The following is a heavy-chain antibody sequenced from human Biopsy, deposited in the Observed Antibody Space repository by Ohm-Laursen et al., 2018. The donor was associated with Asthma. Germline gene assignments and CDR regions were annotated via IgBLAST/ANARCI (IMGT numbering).Heavy chain of an antibody. J-gene: IGHJ4*02. CDR3: ARAQDYYDSRGYYRSFDY. D-gene: IGHD3-22*01. Sequence: TLSLTCTVSYGSITSGGYYWPWIRQHPGKGLEWIGVIYYSGCTYYNPSLKSRVSISIDTSKNQFSLKLSSVTAADTAVYYCARAQDYYDSRGYYRSFDYWGQGTLVTVSS. V-gene: IGHV4-31*03. CDR2: IYYSGCT. CDR1: YGSITSGGYY.